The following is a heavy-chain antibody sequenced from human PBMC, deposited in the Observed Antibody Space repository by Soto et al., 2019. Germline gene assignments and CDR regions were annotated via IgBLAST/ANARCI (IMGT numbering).Heavy chain of an antibody. J-gene: IGHJ5*02. Sequence: SVKVSCKASGGTFSSYAISWVRQAPGQGLEWMGGIIPIFGTANYAQKFQGRVTITADESTSTAYMELSSLRSEDTAVYYCERQNIAAAGTGWFDPWGQGTLVTVYS. CDR3: ERQNIAAAGTGWFDP. V-gene: IGHV1-69*13. CDR2: IIPIFGTA. CDR1: GGTFSSYA. D-gene: IGHD6-13*01.